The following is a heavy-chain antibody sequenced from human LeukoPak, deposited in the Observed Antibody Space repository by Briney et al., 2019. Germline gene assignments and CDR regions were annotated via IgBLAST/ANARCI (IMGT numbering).Heavy chain of an antibody. J-gene: IGHJ4*02. CDR2: INPNSGGT. Sequence: ASVKVSCKASGYTFTGYYMHWVRQAPGQELEWMGWINPNSGGTNYAQKFQGWVTMTRDTSISTAYMELSRLRSDDTAVYYCARGYCSSTSCPTFDYWGQGTLVTVSS. CDR3: ARGYCSSTSCPTFDY. V-gene: IGHV1-2*04. CDR1: GYTFTGYY. D-gene: IGHD2-2*01.